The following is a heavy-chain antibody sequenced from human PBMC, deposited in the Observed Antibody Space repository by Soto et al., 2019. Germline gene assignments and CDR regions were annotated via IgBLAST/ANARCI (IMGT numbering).Heavy chain of an antibody. CDR3: ARYSYDSTGYSAFYFDN. CDR1: GGSFSNYA. D-gene: IGHD3-22*01. J-gene: IGHJ4*02. Sequence: QVQLVQSGAEVKKPGSSVKVSCKASGGSFSNYAIAWVRQAPGQGLEWMGGFIPVYGTANYAQRFQGRVTLTADKSTATAFMELSSLRSEDTAVYYCARYSYDSTGYSAFYFDNWGQGTLVTVSS. CDR2: FIPVYGTA. V-gene: IGHV1-69*06.